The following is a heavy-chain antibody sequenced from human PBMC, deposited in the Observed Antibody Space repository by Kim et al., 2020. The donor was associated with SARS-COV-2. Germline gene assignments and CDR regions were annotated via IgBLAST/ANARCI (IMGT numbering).Heavy chain of an antibody. D-gene: IGHD6-19*01. CDR1: GGSLSSPKW. V-gene: IGHV4-4*02. CDR2: IHDSGST. Sequence: SETLSLTCAVSGGSLSSPKWWAWVRQPPGKGLAWLGEIHDSGSTIYNPSLKSRITISVDKSNNQFSLRRSSVTAADTAAYYCPGGVGRLDDSWGQGALVTVSS. CDR3: PGGVGRLDDS. J-gene: IGHJ4*02.